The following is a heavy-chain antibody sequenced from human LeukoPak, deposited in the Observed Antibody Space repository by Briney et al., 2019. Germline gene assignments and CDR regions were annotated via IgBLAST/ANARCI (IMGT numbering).Heavy chain of an antibody. D-gene: IGHD2-2*01. Sequence: PGGSLRLSCAASGFTFSSYAMSWVRQAPGKGLEWVANIKQDGSEKYYVDSVKGRFTISRDNAKNSLYLQMNSLRAEDTAVYYCARDIVVVPAAIGWFDPWGQGTLVTVSS. CDR2: IKQDGSEK. V-gene: IGHV3-7*01. CDR3: ARDIVVVPAAIGWFDP. J-gene: IGHJ5*02. CDR1: GFTFSSYA.